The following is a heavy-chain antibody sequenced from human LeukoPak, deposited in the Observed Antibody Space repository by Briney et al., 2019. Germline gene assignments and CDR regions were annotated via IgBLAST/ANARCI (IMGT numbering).Heavy chain of an antibody. D-gene: IGHD1-26*01. CDR3: AKGRGSYSHAREFDY. V-gene: IGHV3-23*01. CDR1: GFTFSSYA. J-gene: IGHJ4*02. CDR2: ISGSGGST. Sequence: PGGSLRLSCAASGFTFSSYAMSWVRQAPGKGLEWVSAISGSGGSTYYADSVKGRFTISRDNSKNTLYLQMNSLRAEDTAVYYCAKGRGSYSHAREFDYWGQGTLVTVSS.